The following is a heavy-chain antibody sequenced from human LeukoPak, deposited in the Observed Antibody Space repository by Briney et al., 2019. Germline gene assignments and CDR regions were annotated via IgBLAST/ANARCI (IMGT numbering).Heavy chain of an antibody. J-gene: IGHJ4*02. D-gene: IGHD6-13*01. CDR3: AKDLSTYSSSWYDDF. Sequence: PGGSLRLSCTASGFTFSAYAMMWVRQAPGKGPERVSDIRGGGTSEFYADSVKGGFRISRDNSKDTLFLQMNSLRAEDTAVYYCAKDLSTYSSSWYDDFWGQGTLVTVSS. CDR2: IRGGGTSE. V-gene: IGHV3-23*01. CDR1: GFTFSAYA.